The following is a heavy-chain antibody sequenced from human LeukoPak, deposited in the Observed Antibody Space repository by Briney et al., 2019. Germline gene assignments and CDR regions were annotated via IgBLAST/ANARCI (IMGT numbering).Heavy chain of an antibody. Sequence: PSETLSLTCTVSGGSISSYYWSWIRQPPGKGLEWIGYIYYSGSTNYNPSLKSRVTISVDTSKNQFSLKLSSVTAADTAVYYCARNSRVYATSYYYYYYMDVWGKGTTVTVSS. CDR3: ARNSRVYATSYYYYYYMDV. CDR1: GGSISSYY. CDR2: IYYSGST. J-gene: IGHJ6*03. V-gene: IGHV4-59*12. D-gene: IGHD2-8*01.